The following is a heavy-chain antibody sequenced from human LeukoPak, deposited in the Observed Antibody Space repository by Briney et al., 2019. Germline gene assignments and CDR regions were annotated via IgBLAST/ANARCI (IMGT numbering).Heavy chain of an antibody. Sequence: SETLSLTCTVSGGSISSYYWSWIRQPAGKGLEWIGRIYTSGSTNYNPSLKSRVTMSVDTSKNQFSLKLSSVTAADTAVYYCARDEEDTAMVYPYSAFDIWGQGTMVTVSS. D-gene: IGHD5-18*01. CDR2: IYTSGST. CDR1: GGSISSYY. CDR3: ARDEEDTAMVYPYSAFDI. V-gene: IGHV4-4*07. J-gene: IGHJ3*02.